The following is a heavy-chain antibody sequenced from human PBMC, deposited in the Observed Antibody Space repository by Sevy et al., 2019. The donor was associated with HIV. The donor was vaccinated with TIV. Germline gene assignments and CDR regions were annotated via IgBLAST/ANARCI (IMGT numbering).Heavy chain of an antibody. J-gene: IGHJ5*02. D-gene: IGHD2-8*01. CDR3: TRNGGAFDNGFDP. Sequence: GGSLRLSCTASGFTFSSYDMNWVRQAPGKGLEWVSKISSSGSSIYYADSVKGRFSISRDNAKNSLNLQINSLRAEYTAVYYCTRNGGAFDNGFDPWGQGTLVTVSS. CDR1: GFTFSSYD. V-gene: IGHV3-48*03. CDR2: ISSSGSSI.